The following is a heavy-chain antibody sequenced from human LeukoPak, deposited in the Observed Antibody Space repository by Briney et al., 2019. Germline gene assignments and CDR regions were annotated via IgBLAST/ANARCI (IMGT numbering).Heavy chain of an antibody. V-gene: IGHV1-8*01. CDR1: RYTFTSYD. J-gene: IGHJ6*02. Sequence: ASVKVSCKASRYTFTSYDINWVRQATGQGLEWMGWMNPNSGNTGYAQKFQGRVTMTRNTSISTAYMELSSLRSEDTAVYYCARVLVTMVRGVITTRSRAMDVWGQGTTVTVSS. CDR2: MNPNSGNT. CDR3: ARVLVTMVRGVITTRSRAMDV. D-gene: IGHD3-10*01.